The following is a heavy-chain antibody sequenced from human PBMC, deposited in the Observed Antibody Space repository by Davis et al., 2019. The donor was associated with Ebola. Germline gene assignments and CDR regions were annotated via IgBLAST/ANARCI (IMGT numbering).Heavy chain of an antibody. Sequence: GESLKISCAASGFTFSSNYMSWVRQAPGKGLEWVSVIYSGGSTYYADSVKGRFTISRDNSKNTLYLQMNSLRAEDTAVYYCARLVAYCGGDCPGDYWGQGTLVTVSS. V-gene: IGHV3-53*01. CDR3: ARLVAYCGGDCPGDY. CDR1: GFTFSSNY. CDR2: IYSGGST. J-gene: IGHJ4*02. D-gene: IGHD2-21*01.